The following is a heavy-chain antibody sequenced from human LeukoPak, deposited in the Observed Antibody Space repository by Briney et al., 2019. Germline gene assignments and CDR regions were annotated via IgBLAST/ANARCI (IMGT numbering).Heavy chain of an antibody. D-gene: IGHD2-15*01. V-gene: IGHV3-21*01. CDR1: GFTFNIYS. Sequence: GGSLRLSCTASGFTFNIYSMSWVRQAPGKGLEWVSSISSSSSSIYYADSLKGQFTISRDNAKNSLYLQMNNLRAEDTAVYYCARGPSCSSVSCYTTGLFDYWGRGTLVTVS. CDR3: ARGPSCSSVSCYTTGLFDY. J-gene: IGHJ4*02. CDR2: ISSSSSSI.